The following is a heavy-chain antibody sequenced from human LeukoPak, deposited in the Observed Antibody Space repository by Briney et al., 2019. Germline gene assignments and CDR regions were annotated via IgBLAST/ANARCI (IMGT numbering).Heavy chain of an antibody. J-gene: IGHJ4*02. CDR2: IKQDGSEK. D-gene: IGHD5-12*01. V-gene: IGHV3-7*01. CDR1: GLTFSSSW. CDR3: TRGGNYCFDS. Sequence: AGGSLGLSCAASGLTFSSSWMQWVRQAPGKGLEWVASIKQDGSEKYYMDSVKGRFTISRDNAKNSLFLQMNSLRAEDTAVYHCTRGGNYCFDSWGQGSPVTVSS.